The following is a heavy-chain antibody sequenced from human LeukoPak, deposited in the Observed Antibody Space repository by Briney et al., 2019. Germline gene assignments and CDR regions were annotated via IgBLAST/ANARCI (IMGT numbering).Heavy chain of an antibody. Sequence: GGSLRLSCAASGFTFSAYGMGWVRQAPGKGLEWVSTISGSGYHTFYPDSVRGRFTISRDNSANTLYLQMNSLRAEDTALYYCAKHRGSSFIYSVDSWGQGTLVTVSS. CDR2: ISGSGYHT. CDR1: GFTFSAYG. V-gene: IGHV3-23*01. D-gene: IGHD6-6*01. CDR3: AKHRGSSFIYSVDS. J-gene: IGHJ4*02.